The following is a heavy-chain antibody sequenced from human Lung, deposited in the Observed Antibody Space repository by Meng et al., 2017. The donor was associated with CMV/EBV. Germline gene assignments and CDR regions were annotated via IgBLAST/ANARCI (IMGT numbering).Heavy chain of an antibody. CDR3: ARVFGVVVPLEGCMDV. CDR1: GYTFTGYY. Sequence: SVXVSXXASGYTFTGYYMHWVRQAPGQGLEWMGWINPNSGGTNYAQKFQGRVTMTRDTSISTAYMELSRLRSDDTAMYYCARVFGVVVPLEGCMDVWGQGTXVTVSS. V-gene: IGHV1-2*02. CDR2: INPNSGGT. J-gene: IGHJ6*02. D-gene: IGHD2-2*01.